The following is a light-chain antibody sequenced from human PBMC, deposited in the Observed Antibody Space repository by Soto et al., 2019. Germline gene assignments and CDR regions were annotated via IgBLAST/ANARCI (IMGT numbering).Light chain of an antibody. Sequence: DIQMTQSPSSVSASVGDRVTITCRASQGISSWLDWYQQKPGKAPKLLIYAASSLQSGVPSRFSGIGSGTDFTLTISSLQPEDFATYYCQQTNSCPLTFGGGTKVEIK. CDR2: AAS. V-gene: IGKV1-12*01. CDR1: QGISSW. J-gene: IGKJ4*01. CDR3: QQTNSCPLT.